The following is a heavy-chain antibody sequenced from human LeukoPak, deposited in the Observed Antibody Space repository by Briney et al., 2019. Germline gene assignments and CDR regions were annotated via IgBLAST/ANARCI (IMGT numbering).Heavy chain of an antibody. J-gene: IGHJ5*02. CDR3: ARGLVVRWATADWFDP. Sequence: SETLSLTCTVSGGSICSGSYYWSWIRQPAGKGLEWIGRIYTSGSTNYNPSLKSRVTISVDTSKNQFSLKLSSVTAADTAVYYCARGLVVRWATADWFDPWGQGTLVTVSS. CDR1: GGSICSGSYY. V-gene: IGHV4-61*02. CDR2: IYTSGST. D-gene: IGHD3-10*01.